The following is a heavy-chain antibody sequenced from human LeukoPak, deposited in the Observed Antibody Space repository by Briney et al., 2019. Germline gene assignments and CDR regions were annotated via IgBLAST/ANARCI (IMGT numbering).Heavy chain of an antibody. CDR2: IYYSGST. V-gene: IGHV4-59*01. CDR1: GGSISSFY. CDR3: ASSIAVARFDY. D-gene: IGHD6-19*01. J-gene: IGHJ4*02. Sequence: PSETLSLTCTVSGGSISSFYCSWIRQPPGKGLEWIGYIYYSGSTNYNPSLKSRVTISVDTSKNQFSLKLSSVTAADTAVYYCASSIAVARFDYWGQGTLVTVSS.